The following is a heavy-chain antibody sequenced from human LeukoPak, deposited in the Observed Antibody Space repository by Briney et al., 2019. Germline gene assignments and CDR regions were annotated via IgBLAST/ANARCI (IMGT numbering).Heavy chain of an antibody. J-gene: IGHJ5*02. CDR2: IIPIFGTA. Sequence: SVKVSCKASGGTFSSYAISWVRQAPGQGLEWMGGIIPIFGTANYAQKFQGRVTITADKSTSTAYMELRSLRSDDTAVYYCARDLVIGYGVLDPWGQGTLVTVSS. V-gene: IGHV1-69*06. CDR3: ARDLVIGYGVLDP. D-gene: IGHD3-9*01. CDR1: GGTFSSYA.